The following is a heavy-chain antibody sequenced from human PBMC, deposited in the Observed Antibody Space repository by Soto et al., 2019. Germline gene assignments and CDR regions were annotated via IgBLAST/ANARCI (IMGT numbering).Heavy chain of an antibody. CDR3: AKDLSSWYFADAFDI. CDR2: ISYDGSNK. D-gene: IGHD6-13*01. CDR1: GFTFSSYG. Sequence: PGESLKISCAASGFTFSSYGIHWVRQAPGKGLEWVAVISYDGSNKYYADSVKGRFTISRDNSKNTLYLQMNSLRAEDTAVYYCAKDLSSWYFADAFDIWGQGTMVTV. V-gene: IGHV3-30*18. J-gene: IGHJ3*02.